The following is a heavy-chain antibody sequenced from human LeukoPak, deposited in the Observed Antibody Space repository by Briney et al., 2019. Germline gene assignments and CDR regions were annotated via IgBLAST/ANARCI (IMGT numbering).Heavy chain of an antibody. CDR3: ARGGGAFCGSDCHRNFDY. CDR2: ISTSGNT. D-gene: IGHD2-21*02. J-gene: IGHJ4*02. Sequence: PSETLSLTCTVSGGSISGASYFWTWIRQPAGKGLECIGRISTSGNTNYNPSLKSRVTISLDTSNNQFSLKLTSVTAADTAVYYCARGGGAFCGSDCHRNFDYWGQGSLVTVSS. V-gene: IGHV4-61*02. CDR1: GGSISGASYF.